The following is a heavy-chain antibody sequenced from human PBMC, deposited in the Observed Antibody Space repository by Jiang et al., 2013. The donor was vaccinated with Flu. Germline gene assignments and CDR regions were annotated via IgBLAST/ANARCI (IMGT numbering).Heavy chain of an antibody. D-gene: IGHD3-10*01. CDR2: IGGSGGNI. CDR1: GFTFSTYA. V-gene: IGHV3-23*01. Sequence: VQLLESGGDLVQPGGSLRLSCAASGFTFSTYAMAWVRQAPGQGPKWVSSIGGSGGNIDYADSVKGRFTISRDNSKNTLYLQMNSLRAEDTAIYYVTKKELGSHPFDLWGQGTLVTVSS. J-gene: IGHJ4*02. CDR3: TKKELGSHPFDL.